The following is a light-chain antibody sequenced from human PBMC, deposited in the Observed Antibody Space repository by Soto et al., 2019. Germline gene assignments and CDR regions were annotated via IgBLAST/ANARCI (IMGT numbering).Light chain of an antibody. CDR1: SSNIGAGYD. CDR2: GNS. V-gene: IGLV1-40*01. CDR3: QSYDSSLSAHYV. J-gene: IGLJ1*01. Sequence: QSVLTQPPSVSGAPGQRVTISCTGSSSNIGAGYDVHWYQQLPGTAPKLLIYGNSNRPSGVPDRFSGSKSGTSASLAITGLQAEDDADYYGQSYDSSLSAHYVFGTGTKVTVL.